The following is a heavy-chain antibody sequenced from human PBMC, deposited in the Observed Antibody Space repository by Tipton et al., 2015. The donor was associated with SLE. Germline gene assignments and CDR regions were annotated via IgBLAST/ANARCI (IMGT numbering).Heavy chain of an antibody. Sequence: TLSLTCAVDGASFRDYYWMWVRQHPGKGLEWIGYIYYSGVTHYNPSLKSRVNISADTSNNQFSLKLISVTAADTAVYYCARDNGGYGDFDYWGQGTLVTVSS. CDR1: GASFRDYY. V-gene: IGHV4-31*11. D-gene: IGHD1-1*01. CDR2: IYYSGVT. J-gene: IGHJ4*02. CDR3: ARDNGGYGDFDY.